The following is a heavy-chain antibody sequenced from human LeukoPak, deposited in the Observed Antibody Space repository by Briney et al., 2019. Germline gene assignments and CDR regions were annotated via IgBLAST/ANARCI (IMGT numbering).Heavy chain of an antibody. CDR1: GGSISSYY. J-gene: IGHJ6*04. Sequence: SETLSLTCTVSGGSISSYYWGWIRQPPGKGLEWIGSIYYSGSTYYNPSLKSRVTISVDTSKNQFSLKLSSVTAADTAVYYCARAFYDSSGYYDVWGKGTTVTVSS. V-gene: IGHV4-39*07. CDR2: IYYSGST. CDR3: ARAFYDSSGYYDV. D-gene: IGHD3-22*01.